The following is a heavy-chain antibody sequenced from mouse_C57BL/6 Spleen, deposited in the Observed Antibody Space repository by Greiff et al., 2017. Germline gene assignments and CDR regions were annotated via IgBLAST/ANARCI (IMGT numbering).Heavy chain of an antibody. D-gene: IGHD1-1*01. V-gene: IGHV3-6*01. CDR1: GYSITSGYY. CDR3: ARDLNYYGSSYGYFDV. Sequence: EVQRVESGPGLVKPSQSLSLTCSVTGYSITSGYYWNWIRQFPGNKLEWMGYISYDGSNNYNPSLKNRISITRDTSKNQFFLKLNSVTTEDTATYYCARDLNYYGSSYGYFDVWGTGTTVTVSS. J-gene: IGHJ1*03. CDR2: ISYDGSN.